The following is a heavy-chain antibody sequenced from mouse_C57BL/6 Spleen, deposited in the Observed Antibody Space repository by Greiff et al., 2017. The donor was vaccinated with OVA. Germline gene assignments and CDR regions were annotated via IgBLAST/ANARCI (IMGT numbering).Heavy chain of an antibody. J-gene: IGHJ2*01. D-gene: IGHD2-10*02. V-gene: IGHV1-50*01. Sequence: VQLQQPGAELVKPGASVKLSCKASGYTFTSYWMQWVKQRPGQGLEWIGEIDPSDSYTNYNQKFKGKATLTVDTSSSTAYMQLSSLTSEDSAVYYCAREYGNYDYWGKGTTLTVSS. CDR1: GYTFTSYW. CDR3: AREYGNYDY. CDR2: IDPSDSYT.